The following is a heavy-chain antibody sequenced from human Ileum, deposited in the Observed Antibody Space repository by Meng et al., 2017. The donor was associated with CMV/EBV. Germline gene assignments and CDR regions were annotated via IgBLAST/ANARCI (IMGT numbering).Heavy chain of an antibody. CDR1: GGSMSGYS. D-gene: IGHD3-3*01. CDR2: IYVSVST. V-gene: IGHV4-4*07. CDR3: AREVDVDGAVPQKGGYYYDY. Sequence: QVPLQGSGPGSVMPSEPPPLTCSVSGGSMSGYSWGWIRQPAGKGLEWIGRIYVSVSTDYNPSLKSRATMSVDTSKKQFSLRLTSVTAADTAVYFCAREVDVDGAVPQKGGYYYDYWGQGILVTVSS. J-gene: IGHJ4*02.